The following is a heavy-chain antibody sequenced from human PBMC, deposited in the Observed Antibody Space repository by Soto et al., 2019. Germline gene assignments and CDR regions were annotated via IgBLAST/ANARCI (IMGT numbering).Heavy chain of an antibody. CDR1: GFTFSSYX. CDR2: ISGSGGST. V-gene: IGHV3-23*01. CDR3: AKRVAATPLIDY. Sequence: LXLSCAASGFTFSSYXMSWVRQAPGRGLEWVSAISGSGGSTYYADSVKGRFTISRDNSKNTLYLQMNSLRAEDTAVYYCAKRVAATPLIDYWGQGTLVTVSS. D-gene: IGHD2-15*01. J-gene: IGHJ4*02.